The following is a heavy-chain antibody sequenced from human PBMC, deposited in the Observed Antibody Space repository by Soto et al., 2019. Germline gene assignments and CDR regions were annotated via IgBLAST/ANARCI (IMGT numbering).Heavy chain of an antibody. CDR3: ARLVVVAPVANA. D-gene: IGHD2-15*01. CDR2: IYYSGST. Sequence: SETLSLTCTVSGGPISSSSYYWGWIRQPPGKGLEWIGSIYYSGSTYYNPSLKSRVTISVDTSKNQFSLKLSSVTAADTAVYFCARLVVVAPVANAWGQGTLVTVSS. J-gene: IGHJ5*02. CDR1: GGPISSSSYY. V-gene: IGHV4-39*01.